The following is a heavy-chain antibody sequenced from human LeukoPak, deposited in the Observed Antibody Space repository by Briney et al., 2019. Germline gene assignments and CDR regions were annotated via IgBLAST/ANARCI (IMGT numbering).Heavy chain of an antibody. V-gene: IGHV3-53*01. CDR2: IYSGGST. CDR1: GFTVSSNY. Sequence: GGSLRLSCAASGFTVSSNYMSWVRQAPGKGLEWVSVIYSGGSTYYADSVKGRFTISRDNSKNTLYLQMNSLRAEDTAMYYCATGMENTLYYMDFWGKGTSVTVSS. D-gene: IGHD1/OR15-1a*01. J-gene: IGHJ6*03. CDR3: ATGMENTLYYMDF.